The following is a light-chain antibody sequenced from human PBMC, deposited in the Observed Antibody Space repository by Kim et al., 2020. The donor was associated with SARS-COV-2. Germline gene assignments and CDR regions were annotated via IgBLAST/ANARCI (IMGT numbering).Light chain of an antibody. CDR1: SSNIGEKS. V-gene: IGLV1-51*01. Sequence: GQKVTISCSGSSSNIGEKSVSWYQQLPGTAPKLLIFDNNNRPSGIPDRFSGSKSGTSATLDITGLQTGDEADYYCGTWDTSLSGVVFGGGTQLTVL. CDR3: GTWDTSLSGVV. CDR2: DNN. J-gene: IGLJ2*01.